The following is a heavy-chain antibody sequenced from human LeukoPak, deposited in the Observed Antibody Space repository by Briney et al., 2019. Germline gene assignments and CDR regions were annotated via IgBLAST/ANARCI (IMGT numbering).Heavy chain of an antibody. D-gene: IGHD3-22*01. V-gene: IGHV1-2*02. CDR1: GYTFTGYY. CDR3: ARDRYYDSSGYVTDH. J-gene: IGHJ4*02. Sequence: ASVKVSCKASGYTFTGYYMHWVRQAPGQGLEWMGWINPNSGGTNYAQKFQGRVTTTRDTSLSTAYMELSRLRSDDTAVYYCARDRYYDSSGYVTDHWGQGTLVTVSS. CDR2: INPNSGGT.